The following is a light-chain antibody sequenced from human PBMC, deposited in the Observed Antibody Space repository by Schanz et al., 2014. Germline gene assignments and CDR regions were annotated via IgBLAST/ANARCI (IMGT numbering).Light chain of an antibody. Sequence: QSALTQPASVSGSPGQSVTISCTGTSSDVGGYNSVSWFQQHPGRAPTLMIYDVSKRPSGVPDRFSGSKSGNTASLTISGLQAEDEADYYCCSYAGSYTYVFGTGTKLTVL. CDR3: CSYAGSYTYV. J-gene: IGLJ1*01. CDR2: DVS. V-gene: IGLV2-11*01. CDR1: SSDVGGYNS.